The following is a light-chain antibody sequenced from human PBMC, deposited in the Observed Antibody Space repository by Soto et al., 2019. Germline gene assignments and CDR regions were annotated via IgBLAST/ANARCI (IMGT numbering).Light chain of an antibody. Sequence: AIQMTQSPSSLSASIGDRVTITCRASQGIRNDLGWYQQKPGKAPKLLIYAASSLQSGVPSRFSGSGSGTDLTFTISSLQPEDGATYDGLQDHNYPLAFGQGTKVDI. J-gene: IGKJ1*01. V-gene: IGKV1-6*01. CDR1: QGIRND. CDR2: AAS. CDR3: LQDHNYPLA.